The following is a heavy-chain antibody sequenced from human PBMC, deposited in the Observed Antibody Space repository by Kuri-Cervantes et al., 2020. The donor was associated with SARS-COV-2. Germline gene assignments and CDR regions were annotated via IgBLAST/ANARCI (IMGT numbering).Heavy chain of an antibody. J-gene: IGHJ4*02. V-gene: IGHV1-2*02. Sequence: ASVKVSCKASGYSYIGYYVHWVRQAPGQGLEWMGWINPHRGGTNYAQKFQGRVAMTWDTSISTAYMDLSRLKSDDTATYYCASPSMIRGVDLFDYWGQGTVVTVSS. CDR3: ASPSMIRGVDLFDY. CDR1: GYSYIGYY. D-gene: IGHD3-10*01. CDR2: INPHRGGT.